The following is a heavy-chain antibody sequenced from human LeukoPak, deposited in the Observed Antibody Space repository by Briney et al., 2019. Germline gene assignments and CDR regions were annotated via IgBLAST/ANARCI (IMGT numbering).Heavy chain of an antibody. CDR2: INPNSGGT. J-gene: IGHJ4*02. CDR1: GYTFTGYY. Sequence: GASVKVSCKASGYTFTGYYMHWVRQAPGQGLEWMGWINPNSGGTNYAQKFQGRVTMTRDTSISTAYMELSRLRSDDTAVYYCARVTYNVNMGDFDYWGQGTLVTVSS. D-gene: IGHD5-24*01. V-gene: IGHV1-2*02. CDR3: ARVTYNVNMGDFDY.